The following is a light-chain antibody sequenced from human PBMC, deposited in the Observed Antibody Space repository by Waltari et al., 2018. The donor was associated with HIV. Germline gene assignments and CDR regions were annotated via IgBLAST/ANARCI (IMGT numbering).Light chain of an antibody. CDR2: EGK. CDR1: LSADFNF. V-gene: IGLV2-14*01. J-gene: IGLJ2*01. Sequence: QSALAQPASVSGSPGQSITISCTGPLSADFNFVSWYQQRPGKAPIVIIYEGKYRASGVSARFSASKSDITASLTISGLQTDDEANYYCSSYTGRVSLFGGGTKLTVL. CDR3: SSYTGRVSL.